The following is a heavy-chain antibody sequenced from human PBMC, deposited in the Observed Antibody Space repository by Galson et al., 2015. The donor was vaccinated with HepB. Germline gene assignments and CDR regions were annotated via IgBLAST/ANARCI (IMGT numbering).Heavy chain of an antibody. J-gene: IGHJ3*02. D-gene: IGHD1-26*01. CDR3: AKRGGSYATREGVADLGDAFDI. V-gene: IGHV3-23*01. Sequence: SLRLSCAASGFTFSSYAMSWVRQAPGKGLEWVSAISGSGGSTYYADSVKGRFTISRDNSKNTLYLQMNSPRAEDTAVYYCAKRGGSYATREGVADLGDAFDIWGQGTMVTVSS. CDR2: ISGSGGST. CDR1: GFTFSSYA.